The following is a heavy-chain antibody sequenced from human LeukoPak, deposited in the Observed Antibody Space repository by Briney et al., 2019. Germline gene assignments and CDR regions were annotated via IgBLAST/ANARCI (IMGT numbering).Heavy chain of an antibody. D-gene: IGHD2-2*02. CDR2: IIPILGIA. Sequence: WASVKVSCKASGGTFSSYAISWVRQAPGQGLEWMGRIIPILGIANYAQKFQGRVTITADKSTSTAYMELSSLRSEDTAVYYCARDGRDCSSTSCYRYWGQGTLVTVSS. V-gene: IGHV1-69*04. CDR1: GGTFSSYA. J-gene: IGHJ4*02. CDR3: ARDGRDCSSTSCYRY.